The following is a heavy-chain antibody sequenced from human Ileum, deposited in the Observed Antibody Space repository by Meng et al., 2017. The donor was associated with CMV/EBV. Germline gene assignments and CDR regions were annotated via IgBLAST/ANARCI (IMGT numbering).Heavy chain of an antibody. J-gene: IGHJ4*02. CDR3: AREGSAVH. Sequence: APLQESGPGLVKPSETLSLTCTVSGTSITGYYWSWIRQSAAKGLEWIGRIYTSGSTNYNPSLHSRVSMSIDTSKNQFSLKLRSVTAADTAVYYCAREGSAVHWGQGTLVTVSS. CDR2: IYTSGST. CDR1: GTSITGYY. V-gene: IGHV4-4*07. D-gene: IGHD6-13*01.